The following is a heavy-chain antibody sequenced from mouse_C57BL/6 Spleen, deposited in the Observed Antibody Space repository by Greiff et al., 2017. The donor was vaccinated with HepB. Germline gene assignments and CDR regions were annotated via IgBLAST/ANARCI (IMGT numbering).Heavy chain of an antibody. D-gene: IGHD3-3*01. J-gene: IGHJ2*01. CDR2: IDPSDSYT. V-gene: IGHV1-50*01. CDR1: GYTFTSYW. CDR3: ARENVGRGY. Sequence: VQLQQPGAELVKPGASVKLSCKASGYTFTSYWMQWVKQRPGQGLEWIGEIDPSDSYTNYNQKFKGKATLTVDTSSSTAYMQLSSLTSEDSAVYYCARENVGRGYWGQGTTLTVSS.